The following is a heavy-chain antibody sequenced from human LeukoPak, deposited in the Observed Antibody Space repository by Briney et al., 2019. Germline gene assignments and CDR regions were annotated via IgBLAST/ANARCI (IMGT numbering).Heavy chain of an antibody. D-gene: IGHD7-27*01. CDR1: RYTFTDYY. CDR2: INPKSGET. J-gene: IGHJ3*01. Sequence: ASVKVSCKASRYTFTDYYMHWVRQAPGQGLEWMGWINPKSGETRYEQNFQGRVTMTRDTSITTAYMELSRLRSDDTAAYYCAREAGDNTYNVWGQGTMVTVSS. CDR3: AREAGDNTYNV. V-gene: IGHV1-2*02.